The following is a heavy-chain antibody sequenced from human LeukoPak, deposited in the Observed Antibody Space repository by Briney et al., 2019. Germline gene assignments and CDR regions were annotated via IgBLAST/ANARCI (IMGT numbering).Heavy chain of an antibody. CDR2: IYYSGST. CDR3: ARDPRGGYYGMDV. V-gene: IGHV4-39*07. D-gene: IGHD3-10*01. CDR1: GGSISSSGYY. J-gene: IGHJ6*02. Sequence: SETLSLTCTASGGSISSSGYYWGWIRQPPGKGLEWIGNIYYSGSTYYNPSLKSRVTISVDTSKNQFSLKLSSVTAADTAVYYCARDPRGGYYGMDVWGQGTTVTVSS.